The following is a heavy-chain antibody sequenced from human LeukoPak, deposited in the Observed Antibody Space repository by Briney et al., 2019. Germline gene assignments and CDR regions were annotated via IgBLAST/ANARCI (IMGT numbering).Heavy chain of an antibody. V-gene: IGHV3-48*01. J-gene: IGHJ5*02. Sequence: GGSLRLSCAASGFTCSSYSMNWVRQAPGKGLEWVSYISSSSSTIYYADSVKGRFTISRDNAKNSLYLQMNSLRAEDTAVYYCAPDAAGITMVRGVLGRPPWGQGTLVTVSS. D-gene: IGHD3-10*01. CDR3: APDAAGITMVRGVLGRPP. CDR1: GFTCSSYS. CDR2: ISSSSSTI.